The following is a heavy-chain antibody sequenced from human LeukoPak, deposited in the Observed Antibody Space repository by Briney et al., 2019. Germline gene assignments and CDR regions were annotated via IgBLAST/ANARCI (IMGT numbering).Heavy chain of an antibody. J-gene: IGHJ4*02. Sequence: SQTLSLTCAISGDSVSSNSAAWNWSRQSPSRGLEWRGRTYYRSKWYNDYAVSVKSRITINPDTSKNQFSLQLNSVTPEDTAVYYCARESSIAARGFDYWGQGTLVTVSS. D-gene: IGHD6-6*01. V-gene: IGHV6-1*01. CDR3: ARESSIAARGFDY. CDR2: TYYRSKWYN. CDR1: GDSVSSNSAA.